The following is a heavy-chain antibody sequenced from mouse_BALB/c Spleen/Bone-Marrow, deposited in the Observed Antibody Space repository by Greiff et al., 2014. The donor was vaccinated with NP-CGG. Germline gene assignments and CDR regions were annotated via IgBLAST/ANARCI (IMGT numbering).Heavy chain of an antibody. CDR1: GFNIKDTY. J-gene: IGHJ2*01. CDR2: IDPANGNT. D-gene: IGHD1-1*01. CDR3: ARYSYGSRGYYFDY. Sequence: EVQLQQSGAELVKPGASVKLSCTASGFNIKDTYMHWVKQRPEQGLEWIGRIDPANGNTKYDPKFQGKATITADTSSNTAYLQLSSLTSEDTAVYYCARYSYGSRGYYFDYWGPGTTLTVSS. V-gene: IGHV14-3*02.